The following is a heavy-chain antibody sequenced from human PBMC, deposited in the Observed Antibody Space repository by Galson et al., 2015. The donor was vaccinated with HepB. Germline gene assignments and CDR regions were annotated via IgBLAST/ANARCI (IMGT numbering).Heavy chain of an antibody. CDR3: ARDGDMERSHYNKSLDY. CDR1: GYTFFSYN. V-gene: IGHV1-18*04. D-gene: IGHD3-10*01. J-gene: IGHJ4*02. Sequence: SVKVSCKASGYTFFSYNIHWVRQAPGQGLEWVGCINPLNDKANCPQKLQGRVSMTTDSSTSTAYMELRGLRSGDTAVYYCARDGDMERSHYNKSLDYWGQGTLVTVSS. CDR2: INPLNDKA.